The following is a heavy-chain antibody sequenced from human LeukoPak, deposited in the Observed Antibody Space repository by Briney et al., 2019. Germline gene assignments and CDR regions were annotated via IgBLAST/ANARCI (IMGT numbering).Heavy chain of an antibody. J-gene: IGHJ4*02. D-gene: IGHD3-16*01. CDR3: AKDFSPFGYFDY. CDR2: INGVGSST. V-gene: IGHV3-23*01. Sequence: PGGSLRLSCAASGFSFISYTLPWVRQAPGKGLEWVSAINGVGSSTFYADSVQGRFTISRDNSKNTLYLEMKSLRADDTAVYYCAKDFSPFGYFDYWGQGTQVTVSS. CDR1: GFSFISYT.